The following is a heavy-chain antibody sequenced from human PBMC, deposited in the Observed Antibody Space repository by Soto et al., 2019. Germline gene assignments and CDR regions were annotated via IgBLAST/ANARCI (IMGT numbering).Heavy chain of an antibody. V-gene: IGHV4-31*03. D-gene: IGHD1-1*01. CDR3: ARWPQLEPRFDY. J-gene: IGHJ4*02. CDR2: IYYSGST. CDR1: GGSISSGGYY. Sequence: QVQLQESGPGLVKPSQTLSLTCTVSGGSISSGGYYWSWIRQHPGKGLEWIGYIYYSGSTYYNPYLKSRVTISVDTSKNQFSPKPSSVTAADTAVYYGARWPQLEPRFDYWGQGTLVTVSS.